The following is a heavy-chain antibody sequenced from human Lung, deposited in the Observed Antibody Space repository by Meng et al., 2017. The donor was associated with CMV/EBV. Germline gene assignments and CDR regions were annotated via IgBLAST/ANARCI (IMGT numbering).Heavy chain of an antibody. CDR2: ISSSSTI. D-gene: IGHD3-3*01. J-gene: IGHJ6*02. CDR1: GFTFSSYS. CDR3: ARVGLVTIFGVVKGMDV. Sequence: GESLKISCAASGFTFSSYSMNWVRQAPGKGLEWVSYISSSSTIYYADSVKGRFTIARDNAKNSLYLQMNSLRAEDTAVYYCARVGLVTIFGVVKGMDVWGQGTTVXVSS. V-gene: IGHV3-48*04.